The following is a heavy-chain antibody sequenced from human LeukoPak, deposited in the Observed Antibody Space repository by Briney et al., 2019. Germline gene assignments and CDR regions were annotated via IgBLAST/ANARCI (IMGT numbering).Heavy chain of an antibody. V-gene: IGHV3-23*01. CDR1: GSTFSSYA. J-gene: IGHJ5*01. D-gene: IGHD6-19*01. Sequence: GGSLRLSCAASGSTFSSYAMNWVRQAPGKGLEWVSSISAGGGSTYHADSVKGRFTISRDNSKNTLYLQMNSLRAEDTAVYYCAKDFDSSAWGFLDSWGQGTLVTVSS. CDR3: AKDFDSSAWGFLDS. CDR2: ISAGGGST.